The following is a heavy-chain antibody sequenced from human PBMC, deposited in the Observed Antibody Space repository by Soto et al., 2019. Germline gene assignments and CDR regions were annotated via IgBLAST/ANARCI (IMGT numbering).Heavy chain of an antibody. D-gene: IGHD3-16*01. CDR1: GFSLSTSEVG. CDR2: IYWDDDK. V-gene: IGHV2-5*02. Sequence: SGPTLVNPTQTLTLTCTFSGFSLSTSEVGVGWIRQPPGKALELLGIIYWDDDKRYSPLLNKRLTITKDTSKNQVVLTMTNMDSVDTGTYYCALLTDLYIMLDFWGQGTQVTVSS. J-gene: IGHJ4*02. CDR3: ALLTDLYIMLDF.